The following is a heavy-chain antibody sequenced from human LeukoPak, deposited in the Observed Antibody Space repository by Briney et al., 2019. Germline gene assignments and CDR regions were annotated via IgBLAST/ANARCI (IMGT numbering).Heavy chain of an antibody. CDR1: GFTFSTYF. V-gene: IGHV3-30-3*01. CDR3: AKDLDSSGFDY. Sequence: GGSLRLSCAASGFTFSTYFMHWVRQAPGKGLEWVADIASDGSHTFYVESVKGRFTISRDNSKNTLYLQMNSLRAEDTAVYYCAKDLDSSGFDYWGQGTLVTVSS. CDR2: IASDGSHT. J-gene: IGHJ4*02. D-gene: IGHD5-18*01.